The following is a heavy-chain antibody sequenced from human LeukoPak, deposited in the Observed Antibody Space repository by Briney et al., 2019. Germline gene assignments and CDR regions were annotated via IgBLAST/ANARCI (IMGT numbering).Heavy chain of an antibody. V-gene: IGHV3-74*01. CDR2: INSDGSST. J-gene: IGHJ3*02. CDR3: ARALNYFDSSAYLQDAFDI. D-gene: IGHD3-22*01. Sequence: GGTLRLSCAASGFTFSRYGMSWVRQAPGKGLVWVSRINSDGSSTSYADSVKGRFTISRDNAKNTLYLQMNSLRAEDTAVYYCARALNYFDSSAYLQDAFDIWGQGTMVTVSS. CDR1: GFTFSRYG.